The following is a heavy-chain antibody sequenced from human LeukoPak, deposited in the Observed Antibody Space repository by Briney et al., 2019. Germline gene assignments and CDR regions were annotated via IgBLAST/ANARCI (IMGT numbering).Heavy chain of an antibody. CDR1: GFIFDTHT. CDR2: ISGSGDST. V-gene: IGHV3-23*01. J-gene: IGHJ6*02. CDR3: XXXXAVXGRDF. Sequence: GGSLRLSCTASGFIFDTHTLTWVRQAPGKGLEWVASISGSGDSTNYGDSVKGRFTISRDNFKRTVHLEMSNLRADDTAMDYCXXXXAVXGRDFWGLGTTVTVSS.